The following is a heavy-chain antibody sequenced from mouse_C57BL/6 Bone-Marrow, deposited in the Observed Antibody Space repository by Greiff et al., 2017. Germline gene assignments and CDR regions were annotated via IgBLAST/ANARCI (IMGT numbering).Heavy chain of an antibody. CDR1: GYTFTSYW. V-gene: IGHV1-64*01. D-gene: IGHD1-1*01. Sequence: QVQLQQPGAELVKPGASVKLSCKASGYTFTSYWMHWVKQRPGQGLEWIGMIHPNSGSTNYNEKFKSKATLTVDQSSSTAYMQLSSLTSEDSAVYYCARIVATYYAMDCWGQGTSVTVSS. CDR2: IHPNSGST. J-gene: IGHJ4*01. CDR3: ARIVATYYAMDC.